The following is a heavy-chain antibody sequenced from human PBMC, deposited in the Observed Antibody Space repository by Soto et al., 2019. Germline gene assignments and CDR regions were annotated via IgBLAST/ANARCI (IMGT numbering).Heavy chain of an antibody. D-gene: IGHD3-3*01. V-gene: IGHV3-9*01. Sequence: PGGSLRLSCAASGFTFDDYAMHWVRQAPGKGLEWVSGISWNSGSIGYADSVKGRFTISRDNAKNSLYLQMNSLRAEDTALYYCAKEIPSRLRFLEWPHPRYGMDVWGPGTTVTVSS. CDR3: AKEIPSRLRFLEWPHPRYGMDV. CDR2: ISWNSGSI. CDR1: GFTFDDYA. J-gene: IGHJ6*02.